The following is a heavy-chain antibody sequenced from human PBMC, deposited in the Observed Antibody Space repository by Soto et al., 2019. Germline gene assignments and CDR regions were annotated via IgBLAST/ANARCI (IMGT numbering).Heavy chain of an antibody. V-gene: IGHV4-39*01. CDR1: GGSISSSSYY. D-gene: IGHD6-13*01. CDR3: ARHRIAAAVAYNWFDP. J-gene: IGHJ5*02. CDR2: IYYSGST. Sequence: QLQLQESGPGLVKPSETLSLTCTVSGGSISSSSYYWGWIRQPPGKGLEWIGSIYYSGSTYYNPSLKSRVTISVDTSKHQFSLKLSSVTAADTAVYYCARHRIAAAVAYNWFDPWGQGTLVTVSS.